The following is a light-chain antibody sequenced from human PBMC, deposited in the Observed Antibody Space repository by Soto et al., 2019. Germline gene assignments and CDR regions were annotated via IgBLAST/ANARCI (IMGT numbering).Light chain of an antibody. CDR1: QSISSY. J-gene: IGKJ4*01. V-gene: IGKV1-39*01. CDR3: QQSYSTPPF. CDR2: AAS. Sequence: DIQMTQTPSSLSASVGDRVTITCRASQSISSYLNWYQQKPGKAPKLLIYAASRLQSGVPSRFSGSASGTDFTLTISSLQPEDFATYYCQQSYSTPPFFGGGTKVEIK.